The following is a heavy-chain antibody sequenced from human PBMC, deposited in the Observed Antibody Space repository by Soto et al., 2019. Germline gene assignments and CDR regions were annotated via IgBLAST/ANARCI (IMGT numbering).Heavy chain of an antibody. Sequence: SETLSLTCAVYGRSFSGYYWSWIRQPPGKGLEWIGEINHSGSTNYNPSLKSRVTISVDTSISVDTSKNQFSLKLSSVTAADTAVYYCARDNGRENYYDSSGYWYYFDYWGQGTLVTVSS. CDR1: GRSFSGYY. V-gene: IGHV4-34*01. CDR2: INHSGST. D-gene: IGHD3-22*01. CDR3: ARDNGRENYYDSSGYWYYFDY. J-gene: IGHJ4*02.